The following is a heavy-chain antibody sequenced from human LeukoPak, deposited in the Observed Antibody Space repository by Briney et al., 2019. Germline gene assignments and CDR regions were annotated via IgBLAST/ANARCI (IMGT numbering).Heavy chain of an antibody. Sequence: GASVKVSCKASGYTFTNYSVSWVRQAPGQGLEWMGWISPYNGNTNYAPKLQGRVTLTTDTSTTTAYMELRSLRSDDTAVYYCARGGVVPAAVPNWFDPWGQGTLVIVSS. CDR1: GYTFTNYS. V-gene: IGHV1-18*01. CDR3: ARGGVVPAAVPNWFDP. J-gene: IGHJ5*02. CDR2: ISPYNGNT. D-gene: IGHD2-2*01.